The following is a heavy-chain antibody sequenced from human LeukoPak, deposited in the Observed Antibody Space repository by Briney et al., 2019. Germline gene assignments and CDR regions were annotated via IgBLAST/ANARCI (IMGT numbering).Heavy chain of an antibody. D-gene: IGHD6-19*01. Sequence: PSETLSLTCAVYGGSFSGYYWSWIRQPPGKGLEWIGEINHSGSTNYNPSLKSRVTISVDTSKNQFSLKLSSVTAADTAVYYCARGGWAGPYNWFDPWGQGTLVTVSS. CDR1: GGSFSGYY. CDR2: INHSGST. J-gene: IGHJ5*02. CDR3: ARGGWAGPYNWFDP. V-gene: IGHV4-34*01.